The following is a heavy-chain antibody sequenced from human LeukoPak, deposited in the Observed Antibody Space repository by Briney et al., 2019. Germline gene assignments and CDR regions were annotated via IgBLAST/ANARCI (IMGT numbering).Heavy chain of an antibody. J-gene: IGHJ5*02. Sequence: GGSLRLSCAASGFIFRNYGMNWVRQAPGKGLEWVSGIYTNRNTRYADSVKGRFTITRDNAKNSLFLQMDSLRAEDTAVYYCARGRLACDSTSCHRTWFDPWAQGILVTVSS. D-gene: IGHD2-2*01. V-gene: IGHV3-69-1*02. CDR3: ARGRLACDSTSCHRTWFDP. CDR1: GFIFRNYG. CDR2: IYTNRNT.